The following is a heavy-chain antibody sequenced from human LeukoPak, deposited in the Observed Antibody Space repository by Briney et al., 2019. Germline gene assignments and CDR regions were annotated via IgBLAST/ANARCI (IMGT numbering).Heavy chain of an antibody. CDR3: AKDPYSGYDATGYFDY. J-gene: IGHJ4*02. CDR2: ISWNSGSI. V-gene: IGHV3-9*01. CDR1: GFTFSSYA. Sequence: GGSLRLSCAASGFTFSSYAMHWVRQAPGKGLEWVSGISWNSGSIAYADSVKGRFTISRDNAKNSLYLQMNSLRAEDTAFYYCAKDPYSGYDATGYFDYWGQGTLVTVSS. D-gene: IGHD5-12*01.